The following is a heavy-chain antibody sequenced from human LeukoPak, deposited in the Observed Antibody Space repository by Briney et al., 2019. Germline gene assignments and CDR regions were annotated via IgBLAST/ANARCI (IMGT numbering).Heavy chain of an antibody. Sequence: ASVKVSCKASGGTFSSYAISWVRQAPGQGLEWMGGIIPIFGTANYAQKFQGRVTITTDESTSTAYMELSSLRSEDTAVYYCAKTYDSSGYYYGGDAFDIWGQGTMVTVSS. CDR3: AKTYDSSGYYYGGDAFDI. CDR2: IIPIFGTA. CDR1: GGTFSSYA. J-gene: IGHJ3*02. V-gene: IGHV1-69*05. D-gene: IGHD3-22*01.